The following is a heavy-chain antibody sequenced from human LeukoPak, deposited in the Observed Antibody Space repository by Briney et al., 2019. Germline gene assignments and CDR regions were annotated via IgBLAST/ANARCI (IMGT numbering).Heavy chain of an antibody. D-gene: IGHD2-15*01. J-gene: IGHJ4*02. CDR1: GYSISSGYY. CDR3: ARTRSQVVAATN. V-gene: IGHV4-38-2*02. CDR2: IYHSGST. Sequence: SETLSLTCTVSGYSISSGYYWGWIRQPPGKGLEWIGSIYHSGSTYYNPSLKSRVTISVDTSKNQFSLKLSSVTAADTAVYYCARTRSQVVAATNWGQGTLVTVSS.